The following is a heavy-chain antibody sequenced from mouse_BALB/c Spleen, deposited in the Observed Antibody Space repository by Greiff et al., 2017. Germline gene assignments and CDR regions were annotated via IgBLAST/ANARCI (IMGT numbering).Heavy chain of an antibody. D-gene: IGHD2-4*01. CDR3: AKEGLWDYDAWFAY. Sequence: QVQLQQPGAELVKPGASVKLSCKASVYTFTSYWMHWVKQRPGQGLEWIGEINPSNGRTNYNEKFKSKATLTVDKSSSTAYMQLSSLTSEDSAVYYCAKEGLWDYDAWFAYWGQGTLVTVSA. CDR2: INPSNGRT. J-gene: IGHJ3*01. CDR1: VYTFTSYW. V-gene: IGHV1S81*02.